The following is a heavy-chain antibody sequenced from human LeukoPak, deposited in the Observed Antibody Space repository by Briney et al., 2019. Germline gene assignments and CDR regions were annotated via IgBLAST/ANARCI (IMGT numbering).Heavy chain of an antibody. D-gene: IGHD6-19*01. Sequence: SQTLSLTCTVSGGSISSGGYYWSWIRQHPGKGLEWIGYIYYSGSTYYNPSLKSRVTISVDTSKNQFSLKLSSVTAADTAVYYCAGVASSGRYPVPENYWGQGTLVTVSS. V-gene: IGHV4-31*03. CDR2: IYYSGST. CDR3: AGVASSGRYPVPENY. J-gene: IGHJ4*02. CDR1: GGSISSGGYY.